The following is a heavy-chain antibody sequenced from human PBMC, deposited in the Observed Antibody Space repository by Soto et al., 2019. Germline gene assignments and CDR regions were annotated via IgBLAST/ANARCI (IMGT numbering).Heavy chain of an antibody. J-gene: IGHJ6*02. CDR1: GGSFSRYF. D-gene: IGHD2-8*01. CDR2: INHSGST. CDR3: ARGLSVTNTFYYYYAMDV. Sequence: QVQLQQWGAGLLKPSETLSLTCAVYGGSFSRYFWNWIRQPPGKGLEWIGEINHSGSTNYNPSLKSRVTISVDTSKNQFSLKLSSVTAADTAVYYCARGLSVTNTFYYYYAMDVWGQGTTVTVSS. V-gene: IGHV4-34*01.